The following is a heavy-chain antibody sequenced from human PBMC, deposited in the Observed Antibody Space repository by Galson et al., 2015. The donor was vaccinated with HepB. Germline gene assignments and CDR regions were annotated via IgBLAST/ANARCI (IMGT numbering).Heavy chain of an antibody. V-gene: IGHV3-33*08. D-gene: IGHD5-18*01. J-gene: IGHJ6*02. CDR2: IWYDGSNK. Sequence: SLRLSCAASGFTFSSYGMHWVRQAPGKGLEWVAVIWYDGSNKYYADSVKGRFTISRDNSKNTLYLQMNSLRAEDTAVYYCARTGPGKPSFGYSYMSRGGDYYYYGMDVWGQGTTVTVSS. CDR1: GFTFSSYG. CDR3: ARTGPGKPSFGYSYMSRGGDYYYYGMDV.